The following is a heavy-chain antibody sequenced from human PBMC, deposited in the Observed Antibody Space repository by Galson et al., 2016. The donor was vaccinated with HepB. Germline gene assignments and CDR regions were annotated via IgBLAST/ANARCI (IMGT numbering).Heavy chain of an antibody. CDR3: VRDRHCSDGSCPDH. V-gene: IGHV1-18*01. J-gene: IGHJ4*02. CDR2: ISPYSGDT. Sequence: SVKVSCKASSYTFTNFAVSWVRQAPGQGLEWMGWISPYSGDTKYVQRLQGRVTMTTDASTSTAYMELRSLTSDDTAVYYCVRDRHCSDGSCPDHWGQGTLVTVSS. D-gene: IGHD2-15*01. CDR1: SYTFTNFA.